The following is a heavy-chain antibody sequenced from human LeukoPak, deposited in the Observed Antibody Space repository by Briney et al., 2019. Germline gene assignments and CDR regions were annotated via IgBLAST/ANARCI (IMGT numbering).Heavy chain of an antibody. V-gene: IGHV5-51*01. CDR1: GYSFNSYW. J-gene: IGHJ3*02. D-gene: IGHD1-26*01. CDR3: ARHLRAISGPWEAFDI. Sequence: GESLKISCKGSGYSFNSYWVGWVRQMPGKGLELMGIIHPGDSETRYSPSFQGRVTMSADKSISTAYLQWSSLKASDTAIYYCARHLRAISGPWEAFDIWGQGTMVTVSS. CDR2: IHPGDSET.